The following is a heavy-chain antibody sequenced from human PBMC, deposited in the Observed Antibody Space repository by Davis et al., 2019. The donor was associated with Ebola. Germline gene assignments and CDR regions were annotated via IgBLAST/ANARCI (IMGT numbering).Heavy chain of an antibody. CDR3: ARGGDGPFDY. V-gene: IGHV4-34*01. CDR2: IYYSGST. CDR1: GGSFSGYY. Sequence: SETLSLTCAVYGGSFSGYYWSWIRQPPGKGLEWIGSIYYSGSTYYNPSLKSRVTISVDTSKNQFSLKLSSVTAADTAVCYCARGGDGPFDYWGQGTLVTVSS. D-gene: IGHD3-10*01. J-gene: IGHJ4*02.